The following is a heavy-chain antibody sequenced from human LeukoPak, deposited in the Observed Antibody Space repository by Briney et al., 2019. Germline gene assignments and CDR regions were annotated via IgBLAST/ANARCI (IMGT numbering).Heavy chain of an antibody. Sequence: GASVKVSCKASGYTFGSYDINWVRKATGQGLEWMGWMNPGSGNTNYAQKFQGRVTMTRDTSISTAYMELSRLRSDDTAVYYCARDKGAMSDPWGQGTLVTVSS. CDR2: MNPGSGNT. V-gene: IGHV1-2*02. CDR3: ARDKGAMSDP. J-gene: IGHJ5*02. CDR1: GYTFGSYD.